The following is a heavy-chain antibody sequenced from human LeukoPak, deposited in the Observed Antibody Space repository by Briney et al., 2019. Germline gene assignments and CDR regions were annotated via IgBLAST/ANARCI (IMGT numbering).Heavy chain of an antibody. CDR3: GRHLRYCTNGVCGAFDI. V-gene: IGHV4-4*09. D-gene: IGHD2-8*01. CDR1: GGSISRFY. Sequence: SETLSLTCTVSGGSISRFYWSWIREPPGKGVEWIGYFYTSGSTIYNPSLMSRVTISVDTYKNQFSLKLSSLTAADTAVYYCGRHLRYCTNGVCGAFDIWGQRTMVTVSS. J-gene: IGHJ3*02. CDR2: FYTSGST.